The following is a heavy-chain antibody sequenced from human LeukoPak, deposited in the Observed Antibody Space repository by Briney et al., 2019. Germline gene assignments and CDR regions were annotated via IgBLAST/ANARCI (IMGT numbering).Heavy chain of an antibody. CDR2: IERDGSEK. V-gene: IGHV3-7*05. Sequence: SGGALRLSCAASRFTFSSYRVTWGREAPGKGREWVGSIERDGSEKNYVDCVKGRFTISREKDKNSLSLQMNSLRDEETAVYYCARGQSGFDFWGQGTLVTVSS. D-gene: IGHD3-3*01. J-gene: IGHJ4*02. CDR3: ARGQSGFDF. CDR1: RFTFSSYR.